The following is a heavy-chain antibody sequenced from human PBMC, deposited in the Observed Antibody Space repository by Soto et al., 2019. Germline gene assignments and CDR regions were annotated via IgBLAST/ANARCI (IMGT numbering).Heavy chain of an antibody. CDR1: GGSISGYY. D-gene: IGHD2-15*01. V-gene: IGHV4-59*13. CDR2: IYYSGST. CDR3: AGALLGYCSGGSCYSTSYYYYGMDV. J-gene: IGHJ6*02. Sequence: PSETLSLTCTVSGGSISGYYWSWIRQPPGKGLEWIGYIYYSGSTNYNPSLKSRVTISVDTSKNQFSLRLSSVTAADTAVYYCAGALLGYCSGGSCYSTSYYYYGMDVWGQGTTVTVSS.